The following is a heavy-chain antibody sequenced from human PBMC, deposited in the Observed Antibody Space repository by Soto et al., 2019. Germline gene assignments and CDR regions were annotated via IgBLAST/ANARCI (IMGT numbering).Heavy chain of an antibody. CDR3: ARHTVDIVATSEFHY. V-gene: IGHV5-10-1*01. CDR2: IDPSDSYT. D-gene: IGHD5-12*01. J-gene: IGHJ4*02. Sequence: GESLKISCKGSGYSFTSYWISWVRQMPGKGLEWMGRIDPSDSYTNYSPSFQGHVTISADKSISTAYLQWSSLKASDTAMYYCARHTVDIVATSEFHYSGPGTFLTVHS. CDR1: GYSFTSYW.